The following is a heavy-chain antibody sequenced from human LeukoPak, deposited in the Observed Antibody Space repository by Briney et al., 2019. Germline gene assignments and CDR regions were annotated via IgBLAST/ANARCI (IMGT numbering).Heavy chain of an antibody. J-gene: IGHJ4*02. V-gene: IGHV3-48*03. Sequence: GGSLRLSCAASGFTFSSYEMNWVRQAPGKGLEWVSYVSSCGSTIYYADSVKGRFTISRDNAKNSPYLQMNSLRAEDTAVYYCARDGPRIVGATSPFDYWGQGTLVTVSS. CDR2: VSSCGSTI. CDR3: ARDGPRIVGATSPFDY. CDR1: GFTFSSYE. D-gene: IGHD1-26*01.